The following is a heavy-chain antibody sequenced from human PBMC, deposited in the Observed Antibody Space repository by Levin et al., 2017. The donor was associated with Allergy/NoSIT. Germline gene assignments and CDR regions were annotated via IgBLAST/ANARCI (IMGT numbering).Heavy chain of an antibody. Sequence: KVSCKGSGYSFTSYWIGWVRQMPGKGLEWMGIIYPGDSHTRYSPSFQGQVTISADKSISTAYLQWSSLKASDTAMYYCARLGGSYQDAFDIWGQGTMVSVSS. D-gene: IGHD1-26*01. CDR1: GYSFTSYW. CDR3: ARLGGSYQDAFDI. CDR2: IYPGDSHT. V-gene: IGHV5-51*01. J-gene: IGHJ3*02.